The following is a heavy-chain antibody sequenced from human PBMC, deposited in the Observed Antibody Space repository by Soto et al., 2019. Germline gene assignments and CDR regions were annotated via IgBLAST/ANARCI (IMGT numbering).Heavy chain of an antibody. CDR2: MYSSGTT. D-gene: IGHD1-7*01. J-gene: IGHJ5*02. Sequence: QVQLQESGPGLVKPSQTLSLTCTVSGGFIISGDYYWSWIRQSPGKGLEWIGYMYSSGTTYYNPSLKSRVTISIDASKNQFYLRLSSVTAADTAVYYCARGSGITGTTKDWFDPWGQGTLVTVSS. CDR3: ARGSGITGTTKDWFDP. CDR1: GGFIISGDYY. V-gene: IGHV4-30-4*01.